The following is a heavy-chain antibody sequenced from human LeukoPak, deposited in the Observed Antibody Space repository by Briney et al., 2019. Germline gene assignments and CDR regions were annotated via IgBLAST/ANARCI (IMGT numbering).Heavy chain of an antibody. CDR3: ARASENDIVVVPAAIKGSYYYYGMDV. CDR2: IIPIFGTA. V-gene: IGHV1-69*13. CDR1: GGTFSSYA. Sequence: SVNVSCKASGGTFSSYAISWVRQAPGQGLEWMGGIIPIFGTANYAQKFQGRVTITADESTSTAYMELSSLRSEDTAVYYCARASENDIVVVPAAIKGSYYYYGMDVWGQGTTVTVSS. J-gene: IGHJ6*02. D-gene: IGHD2-2*01.